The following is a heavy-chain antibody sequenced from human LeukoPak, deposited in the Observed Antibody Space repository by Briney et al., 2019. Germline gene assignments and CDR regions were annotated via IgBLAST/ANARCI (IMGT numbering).Heavy chain of an antibody. V-gene: IGHV4-39*07. Sequence: SETLSLTCTVSGGSISSSSYYWGWIRQAPGKGLEWIGSFEYGGSTYYNPSLKSRVTISVDTSKNQFSLNLNSVTAADTAVYYCARQTLELRYFDYWGQGTLVTVSS. CDR3: ARQTLELRYFDY. J-gene: IGHJ4*02. CDR1: GGSISSSSYY. D-gene: IGHD1-1*01. CDR2: FEYGGST.